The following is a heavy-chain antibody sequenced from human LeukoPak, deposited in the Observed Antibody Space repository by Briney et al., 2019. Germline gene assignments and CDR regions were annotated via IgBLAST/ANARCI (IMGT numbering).Heavy chain of an antibody. CDR2: FDPEDGET. D-gene: IGHD3-10*01. J-gene: IGHJ6*03. V-gene: IGHV1-24*01. CDR3: ATKDLVRGGYALDYYYYYMDV. Sequence: ASVKVSCKVSGYTLTELSMHWVRQAPGKGLEWMGGFDPEDGETIYAQKFQGRVTMTEDTSTDTAYMELSSLRSEDTAVYYCATKDLVRGGYALDYYYYYMDVWGKGTTVTISS. CDR1: GYTLTELS.